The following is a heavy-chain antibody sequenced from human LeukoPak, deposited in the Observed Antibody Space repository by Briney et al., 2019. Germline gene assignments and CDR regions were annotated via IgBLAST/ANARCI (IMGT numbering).Heavy chain of an antibody. Sequence: PGGSLRLSCAASGFTLSSYAMSWVRQAPGKGLEWVSAISGSGGSTYYADSVKGRFTISRDNSKNTLYLQMNSLRAEDTAVYYCAKDRHCSSTSCYKNSPGYWGQGTLVTVSS. CDR2: ISGSGGST. J-gene: IGHJ4*02. V-gene: IGHV3-23*01. CDR1: GFTLSSYA. D-gene: IGHD2-2*02. CDR3: AKDRHCSSTSCYKNSPGY.